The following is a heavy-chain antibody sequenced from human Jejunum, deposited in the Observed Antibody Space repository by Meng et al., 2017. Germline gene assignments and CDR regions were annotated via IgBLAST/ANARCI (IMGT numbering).Heavy chain of an antibody. J-gene: IGHJ3*02. CDR2: IDPSAGST. CDR3: ARDSNPIVRGLHGFDI. CDR1: GYSFSHYY. Sequence: ASVKVSCKASGYSFSHYYMCWVRQAPGQGLEWMGIIDPSAGSTTYEQKFQGRVTMTRDTSTNTIYMEMNSLKSEDTAVYYCARDSNPIVRGLHGFDIWGQGTMVTVSS. V-gene: IGHV1-46*01. D-gene: IGHD3-10*01.